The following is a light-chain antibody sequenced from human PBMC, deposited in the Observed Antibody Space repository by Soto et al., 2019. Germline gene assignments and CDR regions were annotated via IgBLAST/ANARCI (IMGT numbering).Light chain of an antibody. J-gene: IGKJ4*01. Sequence: IGLTQSPATLSLSPGDRATLSCRASQSVSRYLAWYQQKPGQAPRLLIHDTSTRATGVPDTFSGSGSGTDVTLTISSLEPEDSAMYYCQQRCSLPPTCGGGPHVEIK. V-gene: IGKV3-11*01. CDR2: DTS. CDR1: QSVSRY. CDR3: QQRCSLPPT.